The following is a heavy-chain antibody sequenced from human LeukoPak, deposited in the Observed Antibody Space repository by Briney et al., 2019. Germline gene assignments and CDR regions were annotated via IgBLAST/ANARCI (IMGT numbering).Heavy chain of an antibody. V-gene: IGHV3-11*06. CDR2: ISGSGSDT. D-gene: IGHD6-13*01. CDR3: ARVGSIAAAGTPDY. CDR1: GFIFSDYY. J-gene: IGHJ4*02. Sequence: KPGGSLRLSCAASGFIFSDYYMTWIRQAPGKGLEWLSYISGSGSDTNYADSVKGRFTTSRDNAKNSLYLQMNSLRADDTAVYYCARVGSIAAAGTPDYWGQGTLVTVSS.